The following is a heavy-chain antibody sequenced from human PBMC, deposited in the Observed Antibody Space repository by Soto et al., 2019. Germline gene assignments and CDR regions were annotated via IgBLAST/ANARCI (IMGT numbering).Heavy chain of an antibody. V-gene: IGHV3-74*01. CDR2: INSDGSST. D-gene: IGHD6-13*01. J-gene: IGHJ4*02. CDR1: GFTFSSYW. Sequence: EVQLVESGGGLVQPGGSLRLSCAASGFTFSSYWMQWVRQAPGKGLVWVSRINSDGSSTSYADSVKGRFTISRDNAKNTLYLQMNSLRAEDTAVYYCARVSRSWLGGAYFDYWGQGTLVTVSS. CDR3: ARVSRSWLGGAYFDY.